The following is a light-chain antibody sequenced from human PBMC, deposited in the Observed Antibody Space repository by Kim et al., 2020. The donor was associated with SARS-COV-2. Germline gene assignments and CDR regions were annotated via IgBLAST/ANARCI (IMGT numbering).Light chain of an antibody. Sequence: ELTQPPSVSGASGQRVTISCSGSSSNIGSQTVNWYQFFPGAAPKLLIYNTHERPSGVPARFSGSKSGTSASLAISGLLSEDVADYYCATWDDSLNGWVFGGGTQVTVL. CDR3: ATWDDSLNGWV. CDR2: NTH. V-gene: IGLV1-44*01. CDR1: SSNIGSQT. J-gene: IGLJ3*02.